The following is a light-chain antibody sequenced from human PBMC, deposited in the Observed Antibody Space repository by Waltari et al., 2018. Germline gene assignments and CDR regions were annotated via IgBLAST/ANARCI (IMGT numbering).Light chain of an antibody. V-gene: IGLV8-61*01. J-gene: IGLJ3*02. CDR2: KIN. CDR1: SGSVSSTSY. Sequence: QTVVTQEPSLSVSPGGTVTLTCALSSGSVSSTSYASWYQQTPGQPPRTLVYKINNRSSGVPDRFSGSMLGNKAAFTITGAQAEDESDYYCVLYMGSGIWVFGGGTKLTVL. CDR3: VLYMGSGIWV.